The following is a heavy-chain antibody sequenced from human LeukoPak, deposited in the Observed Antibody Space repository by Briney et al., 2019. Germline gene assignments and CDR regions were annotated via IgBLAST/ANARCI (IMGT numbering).Heavy chain of an antibody. CDR1: GFTFSSYW. V-gene: IGHV3-7*01. D-gene: IGHD6-19*01. Sequence: GGSLRLSCVASGFTFSSYWMSWVRQAPGKGLEWVANIKQDGSEKYYVDSVKGRFTISRDNAKNSLYLQMNSLRAEDTAVYYCARDGVADYFDYWGQGTLVTVSS. CDR2: IKQDGSEK. J-gene: IGHJ4*02. CDR3: ARDGVADYFDY.